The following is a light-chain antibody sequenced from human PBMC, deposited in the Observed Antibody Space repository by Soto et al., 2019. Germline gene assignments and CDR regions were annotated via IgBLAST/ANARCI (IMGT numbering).Light chain of an antibody. CDR2: DAS. J-gene: IGKJ4*01. Sequence: EIVLTQSPATLSLSPGERAALSCRASQGVGRFLAWYQQKPGQAPRLLIYDASNRATGIPARFSGSGSETDFTRAIDNLEPEAFAVYYCQQRGGWPLTFGGGTKVEIK. CDR3: QQRGGWPLT. V-gene: IGKV3-11*01. CDR1: QGVGRF.